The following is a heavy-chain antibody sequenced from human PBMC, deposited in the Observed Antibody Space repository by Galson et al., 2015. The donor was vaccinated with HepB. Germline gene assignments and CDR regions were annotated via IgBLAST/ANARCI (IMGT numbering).Heavy chain of an antibody. Sequence: SVKVSCKASGYTFTIYGISWVRQAPGQGLEWMGWISAYNGNTNYAQKLQGRVTMTTDTSTSTAYMELRSLRSDDTAVYYCARDRALRGSYRAFDIWGQGTMVTVSS. D-gene: IGHD3-16*02. V-gene: IGHV1-18*04. CDR1: GYTFTIYG. J-gene: IGHJ3*02. CDR3: ARDRALRGSYRAFDI. CDR2: ISAYNGNT.